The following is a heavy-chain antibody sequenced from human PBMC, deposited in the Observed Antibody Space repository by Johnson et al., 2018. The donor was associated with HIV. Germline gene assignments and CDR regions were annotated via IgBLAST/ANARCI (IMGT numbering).Heavy chain of an antibody. CDR1: GFIFSSYP. D-gene: IGHD3-3*01. Sequence: VQLVESGGGVVQPGRSLRLSCAASGFIFSSYPMHWVRQVPGKGLEYVSRITNNGGSTYYVDYVKGRFTISRDNSKNTLYLQMDSLRAEDMGVYYCATDYNFWSGRPDSFDVWGQGTMVTVSS. CDR2: ITNNGGST. J-gene: IGHJ3*01. CDR3: ATDYNFWSGRPDSFDV. V-gene: IGHV3-64*07.